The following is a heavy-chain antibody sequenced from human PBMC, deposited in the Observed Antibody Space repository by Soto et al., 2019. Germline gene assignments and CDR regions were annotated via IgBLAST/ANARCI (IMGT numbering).Heavy chain of an antibody. CDR2: ISTYSGDT. Sequence: QVHLVQSGVEVKTPGSSVKVSCQASGYTFFTYDISWVRQAPGQGLAWMGGISTYSGDTKYAQKFQGRVTMTTATSTTTPYLELRSLRSGYTAVYYCAKHHGPTTSENWFGPWGQGTLVTVSS. D-gene: IGHD5-12*01. CDR1: GYTFFTYD. V-gene: IGHV1-18*01. CDR3: AKHHGPTTSENWFGP. J-gene: IGHJ5*02.